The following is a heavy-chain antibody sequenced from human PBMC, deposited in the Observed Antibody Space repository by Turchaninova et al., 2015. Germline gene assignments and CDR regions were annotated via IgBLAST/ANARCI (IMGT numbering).Heavy chain of an antibody. CDR3: ARTNAFDN. CDR2: IWHSGTT. J-gene: IGHJ3*02. CDR1: GYSISSGHH. Sequence: QVQLQESGPGLMKPSETLSLTCAVSGYSISSGHHWGWIRQPPGKGLEWIGSIWHSGTTYYHPSLQSRVTISLDTSKNRFSLKLSSVTAADTAIYYCARTNAFDNWGQGAVVTVSS. V-gene: IGHV4-38-2*01.